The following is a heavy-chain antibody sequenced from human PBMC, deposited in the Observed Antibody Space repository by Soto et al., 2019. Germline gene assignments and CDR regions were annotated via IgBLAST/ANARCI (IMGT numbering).Heavy chain of an antibody. D-gene: IGHD3-10*01. CDR2: ISYDGSNK. CDR1: GFTFSSYA. V-gene: IGHV3-30-3*01. CDR3: ASPPYFRAGPFDY. J-gene: IGHJ4*02. Sequence: HPGGSLRLSCAASGFTFSSYAMHWVRQAPGKGLEWVAVISYDGSNKYYADSVKGRFTISRDNSKNTLYLQMNSLRAEDTAVYYCASPPYFRAGPFDYWGQGTLVTVSS.